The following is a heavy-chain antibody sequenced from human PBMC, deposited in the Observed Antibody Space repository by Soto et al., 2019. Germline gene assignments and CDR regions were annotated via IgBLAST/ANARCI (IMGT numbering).Heavy chain of an antibody. CDR3: ARGAHTYGYVFDY. CDR2: VNAGNGYT. Sequence: QVHLVQSAAEVKKPGASVKVSCRSSGYTFTSNAIHWVRQAPGQSLEWMGWVNAGNGYTKYLQNFQGRVTISSDTSASTAYMELNSLRSEDTAVYYCARGAHTYGYVFDYWGQGTLVTVSS. J-gene: IGHJ4*02. CDR1: GYTFTSNA. V-gene: IGHV1-3*01. D-gene: IGHD5-18*01.